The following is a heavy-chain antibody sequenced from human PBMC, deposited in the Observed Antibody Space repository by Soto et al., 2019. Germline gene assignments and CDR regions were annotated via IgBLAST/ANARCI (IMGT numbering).Heavy chain of an antibody. CDR2: IKSKVDGGTA. V-gene: IGHV3-15*01. Sequence: GGSLRLSCEASGFTFSNAWVNWVRQGPGKGLEWLGRIKSKVDGGTADYVAATKGRFSISRDDLKNMLYLQMNSLKPDDTAVYYCTTLSYLYYDGMDVWGQGTTVTVSS. CDR1: GFTFSNAW. CDR3: TTLSYLYYDGMDV. J-gene: IGHJ6*02. D-gene: IGHD2-2*01.